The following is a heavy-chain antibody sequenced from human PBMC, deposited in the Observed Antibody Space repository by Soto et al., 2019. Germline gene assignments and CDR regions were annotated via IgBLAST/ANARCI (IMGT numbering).Heavy chain of an antibody. CDR2: ISYDGSNK. CDR1: GFTFSSYG. CDR3: AKDLKWGAPRAPFDY. Sequence: QVQLVESGGGVVQPGRSLRLSCAASGFTFSSYGMHWVRQAPGKGLEWVAVISYDGSNKYYADSVKGRFTISRDNSKNTLYLQMNSLRAEDTAVYYCAKDLKWGAPRAPFDYWGQGTLVTVSS. D-gene: IGHD1-26*01. V-gene: IGHV3-30*18. J-gene: IGHJ4*02.